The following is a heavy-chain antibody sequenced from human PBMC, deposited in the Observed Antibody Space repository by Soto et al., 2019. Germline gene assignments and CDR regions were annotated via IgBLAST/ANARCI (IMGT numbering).Heavy chain of an antibody. D-gene: IGHD6-19*01. CDR1: GYTFIDYW. CDR3: ARSPLAGHSIHFDL. J-gene: IGHJ4*02. Sequence: DVQLVQSGAEVKKPGESLRISCRASGYTFIDYWIGWVRQMPGKGLEFMGIIYPGDSDTRYSPSFQGQVTISADKSITTAYPQRTRLTASDTAIYYCARSPLAGHSIHFDLWGQGTLVTVSS. CDR2: IYPGDSDT. V-gene: IGHV5-51*01.